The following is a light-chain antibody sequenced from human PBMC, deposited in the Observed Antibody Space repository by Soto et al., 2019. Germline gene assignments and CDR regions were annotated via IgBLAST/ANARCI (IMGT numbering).Light chain of an antibody. V-gene: IGLV1-47*01. CDR1: SSNIGSNY. J-gene: IGLJ3*02. CDR3: SSYAGRNNWV. CDR2: EVS. Sequence: QPVLTQPPSASGTPGQRVTISCSGSSSNIGSNYVYWYQQLPGTAPKLMIYEVSKRPSGVPDRFSGSKSGNTASLTVSGLQAEDEADYYCSSYAGRNNWVFGGGTKLTVL.